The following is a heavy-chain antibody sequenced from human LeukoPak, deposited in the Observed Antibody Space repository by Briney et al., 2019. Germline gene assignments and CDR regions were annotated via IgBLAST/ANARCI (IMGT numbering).Heavy chain of an antibody. J-gene: IGHJ6*02. V-gene: IGHV1-18*01. D-gene: IGHD5-24*01. CDR3: ARVDRDGFRTRNYGMDV. CDR1: GYTFTSYG. CDR2: ISAYNGNT. Sequence: ASVKVSCKASGYTFTSYGISWVRQAPGQGLEWMGWISAYNGNTNYAQKLQGRVTMTTDTSTSTAYMELRSLRSDDTAVYYCARVDRDGFRTRNYGMDVSGQGTTVTVSS.